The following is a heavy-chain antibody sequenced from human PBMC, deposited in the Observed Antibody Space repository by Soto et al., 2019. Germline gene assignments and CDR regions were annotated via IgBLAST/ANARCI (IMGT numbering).Heavy chain of an antibody. V-gene: IGHV4-34*01. CDR2: INHSGST. CDR3: ARGVNYYYYMDV. D-gene: IGHD3-16*02. CDR1: GGSCSGYY. J-gene: IGHJ6*03. Sequence: SETLSLTCAVDGGSCSGYYWSWIRQSPGKGLEWIGEINHSGSTNDNPSLKSRVTISVDTSKDQFSLKLSSVTAADTAVYYYARGVNYYYYMDVWGKGTTVTVSS.